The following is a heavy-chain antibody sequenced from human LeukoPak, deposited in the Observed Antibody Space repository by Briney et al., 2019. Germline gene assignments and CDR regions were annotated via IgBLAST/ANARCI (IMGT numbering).Heavy chain of an antibody. J-gene: IGHJ3*02. V-gene: IGHV3-48*04. Sequence: GGSLRLSCAASGFTFSSHAMNWVRQAPGKGLEWVSYISISSSSVYYADSVKGRFTISRDNAKNTLYLQMNSLRAEDTAVYYCLTILEATIDAFDIWGQGTMVTVSS. D-gene: IGHD1-26*01. CDR1: GFTFSSHA. CDR2: ISISSSSV. CDR3: LTILEATIDAFDI.